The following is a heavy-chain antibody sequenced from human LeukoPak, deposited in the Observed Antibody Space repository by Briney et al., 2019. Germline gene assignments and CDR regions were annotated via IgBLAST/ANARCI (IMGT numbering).Heavy chain of an antibody. CDR1: GYSFTSYG. J-gene: IGHJ6*03. CDR2: ISAYNGNT. D-gene: IGHD3-10*01. Sequence: GESLKISCKGSGYSFTSYGISWVRQAPGQGLEWMGWISAYNGNTNYAQKLQGRVTMTTDTSTSTAYMELRSLRSDDTAVYYCARVWFGELYGPKYYYYMDVWGKGTTVTISS. V-gene: IGHV1-18*01. CDR3: ARVWFGELYGPKYYYYMDV.